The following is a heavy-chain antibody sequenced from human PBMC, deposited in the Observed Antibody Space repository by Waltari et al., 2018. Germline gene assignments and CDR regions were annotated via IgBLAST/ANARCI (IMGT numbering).Heavy chain of an antibody. CDR2: IRSSSSYT. CDR3: ATGGWGFYLDY. J-gene: IGHJ4*02. V-gene: IGHV3-21*01. CDR1: GFTFSSYN. D-gene: IGHD7-27*01. Sequence: EVQLVESGGGLVKPGGSLRLSCAASGFTFSSYNMNWVRQAPGRGLEWVSSIRSSSSYTHYADSVKGRFTISRDNAKNSLYLEMNSLRAEDTAVYYCATGGWGFYLDYWGQGTVVTVSS.